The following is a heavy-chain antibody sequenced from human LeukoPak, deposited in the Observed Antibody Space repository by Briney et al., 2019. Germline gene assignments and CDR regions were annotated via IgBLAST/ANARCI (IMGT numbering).Heavy chain of an antibody. CDR2: INTRGGSI. V-gene: IGHV1-46*01. CDR3: ARDERYCSGGSCSDYGDYGGYFDY. CDR1: GYTFTSYY. D-gene: IGHD2-15*01. Sequence: ASVKVSCKASGYTFTSYYIHWVRQAPGQGLDWMGIINTRGGSISYAQKFQGRVTITRDTSASTAYMELSSLRSEDMAVYYCARDERYCSGGSCSDYGDYGGYFDYWGQGTLVTVSS. J-gene: IGHJ4*02.